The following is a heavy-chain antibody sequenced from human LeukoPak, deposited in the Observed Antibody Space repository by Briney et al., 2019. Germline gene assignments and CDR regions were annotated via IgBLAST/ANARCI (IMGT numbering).Heavy chain of an antibody. CDR3: AKEIYGDSTGGRFQH. J-gene: IGHJ1*01. CDR2: IKQDGSEK. V-gene: IGHV3-7*01. Sequence: PGGSLRLSCAASGFTFSSYWMSWVRQAPGKGLEWVANIKQDGSEKYYVDSVKSRFTISRDNAKNSLYLQMNSLRAEDTAVYYCAKEIYGDSTGGRFQHWGQGTLVTVSS. CDR1: GFTFSSYW. D-gene: IGHD4-17*01.